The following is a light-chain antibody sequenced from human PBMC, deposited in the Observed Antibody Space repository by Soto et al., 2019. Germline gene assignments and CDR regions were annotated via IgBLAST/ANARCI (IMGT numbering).Light chain of an antibody. J-gene: IGLJ1*01. V-gene: IGLV2-14*01. CDR1: SSDIGAYNY. CDR2: DVS. CDR3: SSYTSSATYV. Sequence: QSVLTQPASVSGSPGQSITISCTGTSSDIGAYNYVSWYQQHPGKAPKLMIYDVSNRPSGLSNRFSGSKSGNTASLTISGLQAEDEADYCCSSYTSSATYVFGTGTKVT.